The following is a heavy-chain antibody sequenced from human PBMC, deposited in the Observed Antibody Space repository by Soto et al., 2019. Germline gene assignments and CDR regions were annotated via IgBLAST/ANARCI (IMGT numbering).Heavy chain of an antibody. Sequence: QVQLVESGGGVVQPGRSLRLSCAASGFTFSSYGMHWVRQAPGKGLEWVALISHDGSNKYYADSVKGRFTISRDNSKNTLYLQMNSLRAEDTAVYYCAKGSPPKQWLVDYWGQGTLVTVSS. J-gene: IGHJ4*02. CDR3: AKGSPPKQWLVDY. CDR2: ISHDGSNK. CDR1: GFTFSSYG. V-gene: IGHV3-30*18. D-gene: IGHD6-19*01.